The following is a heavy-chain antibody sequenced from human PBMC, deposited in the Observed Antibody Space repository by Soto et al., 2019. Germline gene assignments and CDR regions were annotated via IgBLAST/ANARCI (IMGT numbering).Heavy chain of an antibody. V-gene: IGHV3-11*06. CDR1: GFNFSDYY. J-gene: IGHJ4*02. Sequence: GGSLRLSCASSGFNFSDYYMSWIRQAPGKGLEWVSYISSSSSYTNYADSVKGRFTISRDNAKNSLYLQMNSLRAEDTAVYYCARDGGPTVTNDYWGQGTLVTVSS. CDR2: ISSSSSYT. CDR3: ARDGGPTVTNDY. D-gene: IGHD4-17*01.